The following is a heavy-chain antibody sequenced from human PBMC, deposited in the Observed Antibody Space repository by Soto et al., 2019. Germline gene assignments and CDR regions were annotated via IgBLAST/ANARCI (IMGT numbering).Heavy chain of an antibody. Sequence: KPSETLSLTCTVSGGSVSSGSYYWSWIRQPPGRGLEWIGYIYYSGSTNYNPSLKSRVTISVDTSKNQFSLKLSSVTAADTAVYYCARIIIAAAGTFDYWGQGTLVTVSS. J-gene: IGHJ4*02. CDR2: IYYSGST. V-gene: IGHV4-61*01. D-gene: IGHD6-25*01. CDR3: ARIIIAAAGTFDY. CDR1: GGSVSSGSYY.